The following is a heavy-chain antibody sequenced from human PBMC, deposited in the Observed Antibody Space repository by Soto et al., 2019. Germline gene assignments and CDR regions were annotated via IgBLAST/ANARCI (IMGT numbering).Heavy chain of an antibody. CDR2: IYYSGST. J-gene: IGHJ4*02. CDR1: GGSISSGGYY. V-gene: IGHV4-31*03. Sequence: PSETLSLTCTVSGGSISSGGYYWSWIRQHPGKGLEWIGYIYYSGSTYYNPSLKSRVTISVDTSKNQFSLKLSSVTAADTAVYYCVSTYYTATSGPFDYWGQGTLVTVSS. D-gene: IGHD3-22*01. CDR3: VSTYYTATSGPFDY.